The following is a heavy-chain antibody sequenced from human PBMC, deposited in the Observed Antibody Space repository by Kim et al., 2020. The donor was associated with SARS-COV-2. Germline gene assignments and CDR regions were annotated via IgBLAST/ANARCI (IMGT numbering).Heavy chain of an antibody. V-gene: IGHV1-69*01. CDR3: ASGWGYSSSSRYFDL. J-gene: IGHJ2*01. Sequence: QKSQGRVTITADESTSTAYMELSSLRSEDTAVYYCASGWGYSSSSRYFDLWGRGTLVTVSS. D-gene: IGHD6-13*01.